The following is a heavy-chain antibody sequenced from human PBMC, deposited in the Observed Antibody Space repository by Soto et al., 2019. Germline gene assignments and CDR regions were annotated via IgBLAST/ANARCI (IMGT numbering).Heavy chain of an antibody. V-gene: IGHV3-30*03. CDR3: ATEQATVETPGYFQH. D-gene: IGHD4-17*01. J-gene: IGHJ1*01. Sequence: QVQLVESGGGVVQPGRSLRLSCAASGFTFSSYGMHWVRQAPDKGLEWVAIISNDGSNKYYADSVKGRFTISRDNSKNTLYLQMNSLRAEDTALYYCATEQATVETPGYFQHWGQGTLVTVSS. CDR2: ISNDGSNK. CDR1: GFTFSSYG.